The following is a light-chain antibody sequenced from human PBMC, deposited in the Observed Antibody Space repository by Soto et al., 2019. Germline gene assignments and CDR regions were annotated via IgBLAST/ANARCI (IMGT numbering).Light chain of an antibody. CDR1: SGDIGGYNY. CDR3: SSYTTNITPVV. CDR2: EVT. J-gene: IGLJ2*01. Sequence: QSALTQPASASGSPGQSITISCTGTSGDIGGYNYVSWYQQHPGKAPKLLISEVTNRPSGVSNRFSGSKSGNTASLTISGLQAEDEADYYCSSYTTNITPVVFGGGTQLTVL. V-gene: IGLV2-14*01.